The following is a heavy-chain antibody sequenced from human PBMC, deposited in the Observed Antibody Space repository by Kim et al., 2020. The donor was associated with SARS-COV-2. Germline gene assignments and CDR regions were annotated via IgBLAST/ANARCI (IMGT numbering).Heavy chain of an antibody. CDR2: INTANGNA. CDR3: ARRGNYAVDY. Sequence: ASVKVSCKASGYSLSTYAMHWVRQAPGQRLEWMGWINTANGNAKYSEKFQGRLTITRDTSASTAYMDLSSLRPEDTAVYYCARRGNYAVDYWGQGTQVSVSS. V-gene: IGHV1-3*04. J-gene: IGHJ4*02. D-gene: IGHD3-22*01. CDR1: GYSLSTYA.